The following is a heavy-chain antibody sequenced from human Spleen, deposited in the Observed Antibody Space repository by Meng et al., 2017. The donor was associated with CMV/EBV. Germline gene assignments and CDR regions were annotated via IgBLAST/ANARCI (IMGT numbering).Heavy chain of an antibody. D-gene: IGHD4-17*01. Sequence: ASVQVSCKAAGYTFSNYGITWVRQAPGQGLEWMGWIISYNGKTHYAQKFEARVTMTTDTSTNMAYMELRSLRSDDTAVYYCARSPESVTTRYYYGMDVWGQGTTVTVSS. CDR2: IISYNGKT. J-gene: IGHJ6*02. V-gene: IGHV1-18*01. CDR3: ARSPESVTTRYYYGMDV. CDR1: GYTFSNYG.